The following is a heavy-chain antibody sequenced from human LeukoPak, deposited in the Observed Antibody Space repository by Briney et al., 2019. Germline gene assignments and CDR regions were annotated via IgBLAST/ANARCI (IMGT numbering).Heavy chain of an antibody. V-gene: IGHV1-69*04. CDR2: IIPILGIA. J-gene: IGHJ5*02. D-gene: IGHD3-16*01. Sequence: TSVKVSCKASGGTFSSYAINWVRQAPGQGLEWMGRIIPILGIANYAQKFQGRVTITADKSTSTAYMELSSLRSEDTAVYYCTGKGRSHWFDPWGQGTLVTVSS. CDR1: GGTFSSYA. CDR3: TGKGRSHWFDP.